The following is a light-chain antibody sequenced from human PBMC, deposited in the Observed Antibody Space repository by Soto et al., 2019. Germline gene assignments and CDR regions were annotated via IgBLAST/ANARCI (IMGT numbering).Light chain of an antibody. CDR1: QSISTW. J-gene: IGKJ2*02. CDR2: QAS. CDR3: QQYNIYSRT. Sequence: DIQMTQSPSTLSAFVGDRVTITCRASQSISTWLAWYQHKPGKAPKLLIYQASSLEGGVPSRFSGSGSGTEFTLTISSLQPDEFATYYCQQYNIYSRTFGQGTKVETK. V-gene: IGKV1-5*03.